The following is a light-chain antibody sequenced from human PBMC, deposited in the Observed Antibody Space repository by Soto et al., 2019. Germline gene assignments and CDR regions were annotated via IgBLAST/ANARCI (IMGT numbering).Light chain of an antibody. CDR2: GAS. V-gene: IGKV3-20*01. Sequence: EIVLTQSPGTLSLSPGERATLSCRASQSVSSSYLAWYQQKPGQAPRLLIYGASSRATGIPDRFSGSGSGTEFTLTISSLQSEDFAVYYCQQYNYWPPGTFGQGTKVEIK. CDR1: QSVSSSY. J-gene: IGKJ1*01. CDR3: QQYNYWPPGT.